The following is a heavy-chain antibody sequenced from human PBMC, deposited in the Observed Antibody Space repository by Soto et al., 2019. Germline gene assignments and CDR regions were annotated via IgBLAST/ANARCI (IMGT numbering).Heavy chain of an antibody. CDR3: ARGVRGVFRYYMDV. CDR1: GFTFSSYW. J-gene: IGHJ6*03. Sequence: GGSLRLSCAASGFTFSSYWMHWVRQAPGKGLVWVSRINSDGSSTSYADSLKGRFTISRDNAKNTLYLQMNSLRAEDTAVYYCARGVRGVFRYYMDVCGKGSTVIVSS. D-gene: IGHD3-10*01. V-gene: IGHV3-74*01. CDR2: INSDGSST.